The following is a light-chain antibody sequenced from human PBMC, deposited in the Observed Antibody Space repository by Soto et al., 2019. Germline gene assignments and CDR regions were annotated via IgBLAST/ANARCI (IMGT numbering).Light chain of an antibody. V-gene: IGKV3-15*01. Sequence: EIVMTQSPATLSVSPGERATLSCRAGQSVNNNLAWYQQKPGQAPRLLIYGASTRATGIPARFNGSGSGAEFTLTISSLQSEDFAVYYCQQYNTGPRTFGQGTKVEIK. CDR3: QQYNTGPRT. J-gene: IGKJ1*01. CDR1: QSVNNN. CDR2: GAS.